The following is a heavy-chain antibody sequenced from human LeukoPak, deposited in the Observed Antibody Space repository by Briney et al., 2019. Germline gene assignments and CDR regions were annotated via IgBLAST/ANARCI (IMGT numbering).Heavy chain of an antibody. D-gene: IGHD5-18*01. CDR2: IYYSGTT. Sequence: SQTLSLTCTVSGVSISSGGYYWSWIRQHPGQGLEWIGYIYYSGTTYYNRSLKSRVTISLDTSENQFSLKLSSVTAADTAVYYSARDRGYSYGYSFDYSGQGNLVTVSS. CDR1: GVSISSGGYY. CDR3: ARDRGYSYGYSFDY. J-gene: IGHJ4*02. V-gene: IGHV4-31*03.